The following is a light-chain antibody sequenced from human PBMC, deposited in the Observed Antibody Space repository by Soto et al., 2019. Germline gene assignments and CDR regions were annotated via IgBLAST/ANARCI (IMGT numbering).Light chain of an antibody. V-gene: IGKV1D-12*01. CDR3: QEANNFPIT. CDR1: QGINNW. J-gene: IGKJ4*01. Sequence: DIPMTQSPSSVSASVGDTVTITCRASQGINNWLAWYQQKPGKAPKLLIYAASSLQSGVPSRFSGSGSGTDFTLSSSSLQPEDFATYYCQEANNFPITFGGGTKVEIK. CDR2: AAS.